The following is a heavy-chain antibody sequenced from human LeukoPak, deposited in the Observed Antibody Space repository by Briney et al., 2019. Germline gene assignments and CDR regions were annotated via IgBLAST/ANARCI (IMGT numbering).Heavy chain of an antibody. CDR2: IGPHSTFT. D-gene: IGHD2/OR15-2a*01. Sequence: ASMKVSCKSFGFTFTDHYIHWVRQAPGQGHEWMGYIGPHSTFTSSPQEFEGRVTMTRDTSMTTAYMELTRLTSDDTAVYYCVREGEGPLSKDFDYWGQGTLVTVSS. V-gene: IGHV1-2*02. CDR3: VREGEGPLSKDFDY. CDR1: GFTFTDHY. J-gene: IGHJ4*02.